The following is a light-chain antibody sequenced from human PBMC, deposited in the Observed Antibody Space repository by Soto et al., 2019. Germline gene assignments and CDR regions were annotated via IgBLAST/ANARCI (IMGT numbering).Light chain of an antibody. J-gene: IGKJ5*01. V-gene: IGKV3-20*01. Sequence: EIVLTQPPCTLSLSPGERATLSCRASQSVSSSYLAWYQQKPGQAPRLLIYGASSRATGIPDRFSGSGSGTDFTLTISRLEPEDFAVYYCQQYGSSPRSFGQGTRLE. CDR3: QQYGSSPRS. CDR1: QSVSSSY. CDR2: GAS.